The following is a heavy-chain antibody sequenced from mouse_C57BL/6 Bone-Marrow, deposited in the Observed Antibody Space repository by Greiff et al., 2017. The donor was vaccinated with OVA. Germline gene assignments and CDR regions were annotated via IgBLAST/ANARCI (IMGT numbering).Heavy chain of an antibody. CDR2: IWTGGGT. CDR3: ASSLYYSNYEYFDV. J-gene: IGHJ1*03. V-gene: IGHV2-9-1*01. D-gene: IGHD2-5*01. CDR1: GFSLTSYA. Sequence: VKLMESGPGLVAPSQSLSITCTVSGFSLTSYAISWVRQPPGKGLEWLGVIWTGGGTNYNSALKSRLSISKDNSKSQVFLKMNSLQTDDTARYYCASSLYYSNYEYFDVWGTGTTVTVSS.